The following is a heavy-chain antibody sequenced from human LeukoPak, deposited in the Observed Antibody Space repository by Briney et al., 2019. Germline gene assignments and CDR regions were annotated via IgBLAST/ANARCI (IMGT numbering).Heavy chain of an antibody. D-gene: IGHD2-15*01. J-gene: IGHJ4*02. CDR3: ATATLGSCSGARSYPFDY. Sequence: PGGSLRLSCEASGFSFSTYAMNWVRQAPGKGLEWVSSIIGSGGSTYFADSVKGRFTISRDNSKNTLCLQMNSLRAEDTAIYYCATATLGSCSGARSYPFDYWGQGTLVNVSS. V-gene: IGHV3-23*01. CDR1: GFSFSTYA. CDR2: IIGSGGST.